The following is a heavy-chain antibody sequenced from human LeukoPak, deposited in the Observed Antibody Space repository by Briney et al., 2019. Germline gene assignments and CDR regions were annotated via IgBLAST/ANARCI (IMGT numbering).Heavy chain of an antibody. CDR3: AKDLEGYYDSSGTIDY. CDR2: ISYDGSNK. V-gene: IGHV3-30*18. CDR1: GFTFSTYG. Sequence: GGSLRLSCAASGFTFSTYGVHWVRQAPGKGLEWVGVISYDGSNKYYADSVKGRFTISRDNSKNTVHLQMNSLRAEDTAVYYCAKDLEGYYDSSGTIDYWGQGTLVTVSS. D-gene: IGHD3-22*01. J-gene: IGHJ4*02.